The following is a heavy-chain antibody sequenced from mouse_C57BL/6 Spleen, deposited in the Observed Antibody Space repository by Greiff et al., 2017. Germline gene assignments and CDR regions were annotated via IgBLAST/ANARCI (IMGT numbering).Heavy chain of an antibody. Sequence: QVQLQQSGAELVRPGASVTLSCKASGYTFTDYEMHWVKQTPVHGLEWIGAIDPETGGTAYNQKFKGKAILTADKSSSTAYMELRSLTSEDSAVYYCTRFPYGKGVFDVWGTGTTVTVSS. D-gene: IGHD2-1*01. CDR1: GYTFTDYE. V-gene: IGHV1-15*01. J-gene: IGHJ1*03. CDR2: IDPETGGT. CDR3: TRFPYGKGVFDV.